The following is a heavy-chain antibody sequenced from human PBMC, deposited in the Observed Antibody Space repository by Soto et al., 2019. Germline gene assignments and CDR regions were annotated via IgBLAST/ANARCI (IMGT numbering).Heavy chain of an antibody. CDR2: ISYDGSNK. V-gene: IGHV3-30*18. CDR3: AKDVRVDLAVDY. D-gene: IGHD3-10*01. Sequence: GGSLRVSCAASGFTFSSYGMHWVRQAPGKGLEWVAVISYDGSNKYYADSVKGRFTISRDNSKNTLYLQMNSLRAEDTAVYYYAKDVRVDLAVDYWGQGTLVTVSS. CDR1: GFTFSSYG. J-gene: IGHJ4*02.